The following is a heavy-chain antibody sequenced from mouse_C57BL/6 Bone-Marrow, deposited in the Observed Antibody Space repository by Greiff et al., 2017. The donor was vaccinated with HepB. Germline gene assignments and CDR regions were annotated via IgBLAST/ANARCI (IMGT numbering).Heavy chain of an antibody. Sequence: VQLQQSGTVLARPGASVKMSCKPSGYTFTSYWMHWVKQRPGQGLEWIVAIYPGNSDTSYNQKFKGKAKLTAVTSASTAYMELSSLTNEDSAVYYCTREDWGYYYAMDYWGQGTSVTVSS. CDR3: TREDWGYYYAMDY. J-gene: IGHJ4*01. V-gene: IGHV1-5*01. CDR2: IYPGNSDT. D-gene: IGHD4-1*01. CDR1: GYTFTSYW.